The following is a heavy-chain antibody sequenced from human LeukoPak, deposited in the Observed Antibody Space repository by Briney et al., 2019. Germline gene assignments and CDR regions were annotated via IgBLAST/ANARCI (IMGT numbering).Heavy chain of an antibody. D-gene: IGHD3-16*01. CDR3: ARHWGSYYFDY. CDR2: IYHSGST. J-gene: IGHJ4*02. CDR1: GYSISSGYY. Sequence: SETLSLTCTVSGYSISSGYYWGWIRQPPGKGLEWIGSIYHSGSTYYNPSLKSRVTISVDTSKNQFSLKLSSVTAADTAVYYCARHWGSYYFDYWGQGTLVTVSS. V-gene: IGHV4-38-2*02.